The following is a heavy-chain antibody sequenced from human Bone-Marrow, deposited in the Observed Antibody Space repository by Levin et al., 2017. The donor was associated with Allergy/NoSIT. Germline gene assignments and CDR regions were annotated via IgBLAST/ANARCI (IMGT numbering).Heavy chain of an antibody. V-gene: IGHV1-69*13. J-gene: IGHJ6*02. D-gene: IGHD3-3*01. CDR3: ARAPFTIFGVVNSRPYYYYGMDV. CDR1: GGTFSSYA. Sequence: SVKVSCKASGGTFSSYAISWVRQAPGQGLEWMGGIIPIFGTANYAQKFQGRVTITADESTSTAYMELSSLRSEDTAVYYCARAPFTIFGVVNSRPYYYYGMDVWGQGTTVTVSS. CDR2: IIPIFGTA.